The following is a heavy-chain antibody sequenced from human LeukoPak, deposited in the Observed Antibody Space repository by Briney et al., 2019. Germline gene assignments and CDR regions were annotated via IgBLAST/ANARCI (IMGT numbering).Heavy chain of an antibody. V-gene: IGHV1-2*02. D-gene: IGHD6-19*01. CDR2: INPNSGGT. Sequence: ASVKVSRKASGYTFTGYYMHWVRQAPGHGLEWMGWINPNSGGTNYAQKFQGRVTMTRDTSISTAYMELSRLRSDDTAVYYCAREYSSGWYGGVDYWGQGTLVTVSS. CDR1: GYTFTGYY. J-gene: IGHJ4*02. CDR3: AREYSSGWYGGVDY.